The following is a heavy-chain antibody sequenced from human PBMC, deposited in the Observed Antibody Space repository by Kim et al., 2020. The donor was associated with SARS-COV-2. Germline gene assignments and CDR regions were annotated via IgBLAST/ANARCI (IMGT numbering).Heavy chain of an antibody. D-gene: IGHD3-9*01. CDR2: IKSKTDGGTT. CDR1: GFTFSNAW. J-gene: IGHJ4*02. CDR3: TTDPFDWLFLNDY. Sequence: GGSLRLSCAASGFTFSNAWMSWVRQAPGKGLELVGRIKSKTDGGTTDYAAPVKGRFTISRDDSKNTLYLQMNSLKTEDTAVYYCTTDPFDWLFLNDYWGQGTLVTVSS. V-gene: IGHV3-15*01.